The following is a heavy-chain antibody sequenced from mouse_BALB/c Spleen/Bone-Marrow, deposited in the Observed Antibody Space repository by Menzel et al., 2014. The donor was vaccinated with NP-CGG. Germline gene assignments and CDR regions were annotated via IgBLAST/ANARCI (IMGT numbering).Heavy chain of an antibody. D-gene: IGHD1-1*01. CDR3: TRKLPAMDY. CDR2: IYPGNNDT. J-gene: IGHJ4*01. CDR1: GYSFTTFW. Sequence: EVQLQQSGTVLARPGASVKMSCKASGYSFTTFWMHWVKQRPGQGLEWIGAIYPGNNDTSYNQKFKGKAKLTAVTSASTAYMELSSLTNEDSAVYYCTRKLPAMDYWGQGTSLTVSS. V-gene: IGHV1-5*01.